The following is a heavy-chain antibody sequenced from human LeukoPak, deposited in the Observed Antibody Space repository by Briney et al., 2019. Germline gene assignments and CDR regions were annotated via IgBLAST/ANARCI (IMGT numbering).Heavy chain of an antibody. CDR1: GGTFSSYA. D-gene: IGHD3-10*01. CDR3: ARWEVLPKDSDY. CDR2: IIPIFGTA. J-gene: IGHJ4*02. V-gene: IGHV1-69*13. Sequence: ASVKVSCKASGGTFSSYAISWVRQAPGQGLEWMGGIIPIFGTANYAQKFQGRVTITADESTSTAYMELSRLRSDDTAVYYCARWEVLPKDSDYWGQGTLVTVSS.